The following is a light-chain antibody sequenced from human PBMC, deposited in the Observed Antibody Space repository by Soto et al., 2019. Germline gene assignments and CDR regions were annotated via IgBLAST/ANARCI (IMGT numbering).Light chain of an antibody. CDR3: SSYAGSNNLV. Sequence: QSALTQPPSASGSPGQSVTISCTGTRSDIGGYDYVSWYQQHPGKAPKLIFYEVNKRPSGVPDRFSGSKSGNTASLTVSGLQAEDEADYYGSSYAGSNNLVFAGGTKHTVL. V-gene: IGLV2-8*01. J-gene: IGLJ3*02. CDR1: RSDIGGYDY. CDR2: EVN.